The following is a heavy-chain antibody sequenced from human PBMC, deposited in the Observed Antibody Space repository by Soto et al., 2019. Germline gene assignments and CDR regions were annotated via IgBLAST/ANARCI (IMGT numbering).Heavy chain of an antibody. V-gene: IGHV4-61*01. CDR2: FYYTGSI. J-gene: IGHJ4*02. CDR1: GGSVSSGNYY. D-gene: IGHD3-22*01. CDR3: ARSMFYSDDTNYSPFEY. Sequence: PSETLSLTCTVSGGSVSSGNYYWSWIRQPPGKGLEWIGYFYYTGSINYNPSLKSRVTIFIDASKNQFSLRLSSVTAADTAVYYCARSMFYSDDTNYSPFEYWGQGTLVTVPQ.